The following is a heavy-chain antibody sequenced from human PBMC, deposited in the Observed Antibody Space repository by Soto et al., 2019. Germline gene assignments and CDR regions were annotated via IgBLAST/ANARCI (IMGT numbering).Heavy chain of an antibody. Sequence: QVQLVESGGGVVQPGRSLRLSCAASGFTFSNYGMHWVRPAPGKGLEWVIVISYDGNVAYYADSVKGRFTISRDNSKNTLYLQMNSLRTEDTAMYYCAKEGPITNWYFDYWGQGTLVTVSS. CDR1: GFTFSNYG. CDR3: AKEGPITNWYFDY. CDR2: ISYDGNVA. J-gene: IGHJ4*02. V-gene: IGHV3-30*18. D-gene: IGHD1-1*01.